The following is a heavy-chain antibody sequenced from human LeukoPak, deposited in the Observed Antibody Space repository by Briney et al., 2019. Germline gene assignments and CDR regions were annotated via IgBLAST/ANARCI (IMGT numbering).Heavy chain of an antibody. V-gene: IGHV4-4*07. Sequence: SETLSLTCTVSGGSISSYYWSWIRQPAGKGLEWIGRIYTSGSTNYNPSLKSRVTISVDKSKNQFSLKLSSVTAADTAVYYYARSRGVLGVYYYYMDVWGKGTTVTVSS. D-gene: IGHD3-10*01. J-gene: IGHJ6*03. CDR1: GGSISSYY. CDR2: IYTSGST. CDR3: ARSRGVLGVYYYYMDV.